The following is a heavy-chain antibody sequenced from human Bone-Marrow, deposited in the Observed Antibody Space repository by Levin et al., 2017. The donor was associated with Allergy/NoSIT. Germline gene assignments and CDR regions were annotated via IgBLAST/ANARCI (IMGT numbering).Heavy chain of an antibody. CDR1: GGSFSGYY. CDR2: INHSGST. Sequence: SQTLSLTCAVYGGSFSGYYWSWIRQPPGKGLEWIGEINHSGSTNYNPSLKSRVTISVDTSKNQFSLKLSSVTAADTAVYYCARGLVVVPAASGLGGSYFDYWGQGTLVTVSS. CDR3: ARGLVVVPAASGLGGSYFDY. V-gene: IGHV4-34*01. D-gene: IGHD2-2*01. J-gene: IGHJ4*02.